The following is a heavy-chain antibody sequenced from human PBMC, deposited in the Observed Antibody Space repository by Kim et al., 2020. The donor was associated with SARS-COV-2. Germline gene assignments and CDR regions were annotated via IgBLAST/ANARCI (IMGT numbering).Heavy chain of an antibody. CDR2: INHSGST. Sequence: SETLSLTCAVYGGSFSGYYWSWIRQPPGKGLEWIGEINHSGSTNYNPSLKSRVTISVDTSKNQFSLKLSSVTAADTAVYYCARGRLYYFDYWGQGTLVTVSS. CDR1: GGSFSGYY. V-gene: IGHV4-34*01. CDR3: ARGRLYYFDY. J-gene: IGHJ4*02.